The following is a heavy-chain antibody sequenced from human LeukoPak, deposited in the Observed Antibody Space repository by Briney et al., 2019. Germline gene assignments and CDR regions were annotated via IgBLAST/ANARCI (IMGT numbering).Heavy chain of an antibody. D-gene: IGHD3-22*01. CDR2: ISYDEINK. CDR3: ARDMGLRSSGYSRAAFDI. Sequence: GGSLRLSCAASGFTFTSYAMHWVRQAPGKGLEWVAVISYDEINKYYADSVKGRFTISRDNSKNTLYLQMNSLRAEDTAVYYCARDMGLRSSGYSRAAFDIWGQGTMVTISS. CDR1: GFTFTSYA. V-gene: IGHV3-30*04. J-gene: IGHJ3*02.